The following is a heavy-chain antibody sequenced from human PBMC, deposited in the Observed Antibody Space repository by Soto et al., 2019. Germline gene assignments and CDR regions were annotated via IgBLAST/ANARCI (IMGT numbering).Heavy chain of an antibody. V-gene: IGHV3-33*01. J-gene: IGHJ4*02. CDR3: ARDLRRMSRDY. Sequence: QVQLVESGGGVVQPGRSLRLSCTASGFTFSSYGMHWVRQAPGKGLEWVAVIWYDGSNKYYADSVKGRFNISRDNSKNTLYLQMNSLRAEDTAVYYCARDLRRMSRDYWGQGTLVTVSS. D-gene: IGHD3-10*01. CDR1: GFTFSSYG. CDR2: IWYDGSNK.